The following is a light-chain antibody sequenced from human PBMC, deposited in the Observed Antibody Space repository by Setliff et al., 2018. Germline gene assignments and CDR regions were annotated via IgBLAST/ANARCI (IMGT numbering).Light chain of an antibody. CDR2: EVS. J-gene: IGLJ1*01. CDR1: SSDVGGYNY. CDR3: ISYTASFTYV. Sequence: QSALTQPASVSGSPGQSITISCTGTSSDVGGYNYVSWYQQHPGKAPKLIIFEVSDRPSGTSNRFSGSKSGNTASLTISGLQAEDEADYYCISYTASFTYVVGTGTKVTVL. V-gene: IGLV2-14*01.